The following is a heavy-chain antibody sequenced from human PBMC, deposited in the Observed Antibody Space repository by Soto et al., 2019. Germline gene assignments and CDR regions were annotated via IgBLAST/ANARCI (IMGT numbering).Heavy chain of an antibody. CDR1: GGTFSSYA. CDR2: IIPIFGTA. Sequence: ASVKVSCKASGGTFSSYAISWVRQAPGQGLEWMGGIIPIFGTANYAQKFQGRVTITADKSTSTAYMELSSLRSEDTAVYYCARRYDSSGYYYNWGQGTLVTVSS. J-gene: IGHJ4*02. CDR3: ARRYDSSGYYYN. D-gene: IGHD3-22*01. V-gene: IGHV1-69*06.